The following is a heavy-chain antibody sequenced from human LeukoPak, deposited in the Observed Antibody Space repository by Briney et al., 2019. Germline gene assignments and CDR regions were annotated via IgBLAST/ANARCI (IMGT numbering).Heavy chain of an antibody. V-gene: IGHV3-30*04. CDR1: GFTFSSYA. CDR3: AREAVAGTFWFDP. D-gene: IGHD6-19*01. J-gene: IGHJ5*02. Sequence: GGSLRLSCAASGFTFSSYAMHWVRQAPGKGLEWVAVISYDGRNKYYADSVKGRFTISRDNSKNPLYLQMNSLRAEDTAVYYCAREAVAGTFWFDPWGQGTLVTVSS. CDR2: ISYDGRNK.